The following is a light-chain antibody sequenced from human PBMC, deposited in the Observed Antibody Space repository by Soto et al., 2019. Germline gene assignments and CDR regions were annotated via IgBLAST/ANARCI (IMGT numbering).Light chain of an antibody. CDR1: QSISSN. J-gene: IGKJ2*01. CDR3: QQYNNWPPRVT. CDR2: TAS. Sequence: EIVMMQSPATLSVSPGERATLSCRASQSISSNLAWYQQKPGQAPRLLIYTASTRAAGVSARFSGSGSGSEFTLTISSLQSEDFAVYYCQQYNNWPPRVTFGQGTKLEIK. V-gene: IGKV3-15*01.